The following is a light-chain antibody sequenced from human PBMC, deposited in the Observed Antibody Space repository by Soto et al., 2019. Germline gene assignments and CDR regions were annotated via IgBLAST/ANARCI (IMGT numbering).Light chain of an antibody. J-gene: IGKJ1*01. CDR2: EAS. V-gene: IGKV1-5*03. Sequence: DIQMTQSPSTLSASVGDRVTITCRASQSISSWLAWFQQKPGKAPKLLIYEASSLESGVPSRFGGSGSGTELTLTTSIVQPDDFATHDCQQYNAYSWTCGQGTKV. CDR1: QSISSW. CDR3: QQYNAYSWT.